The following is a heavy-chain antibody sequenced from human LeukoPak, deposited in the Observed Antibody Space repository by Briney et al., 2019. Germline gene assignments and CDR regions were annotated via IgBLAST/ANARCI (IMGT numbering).Heavy chain of an antibody. CDR1: GYTLTELS. V-gene: IGHV1-24*01. CDR2: FDPEDGET. CDR3: ATPRIAAAGTRGEDYFDY. J-gene: IGHJ4*02. Sequence: ASVKVSCKVSGYTLTELSMHWVRQAPGKGLEWMGGFDPEDGETIYAQKFQGRVTMTEDTSTDTAYMELSSLRSEDTAVYYCATPRIAAAGTRGEDYFDYWGQGTLVTVSS. D-gene: IGHD6-13*01.